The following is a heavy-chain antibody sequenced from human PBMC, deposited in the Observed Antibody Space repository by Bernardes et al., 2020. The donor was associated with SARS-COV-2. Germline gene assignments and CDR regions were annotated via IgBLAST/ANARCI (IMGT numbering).Heavy chain of an antibody. CDR2: INHNGFT. J-gene: IGHJ4*02. CDR1: GGSLTDYF. CDR3: ARVARMVPGVVINGPYYFDL. V-gene: IGHV4-34*01. Sequence: SETLSLTCGVFGGSLTDYFWTWIRQSPEMGLEWIGEINHNGFTNINPSLEGRVIMSADTSKNHFSLTLTSVTAADTAVYYCARVARMVPGVVINGPYYFDLWGQGALVTVSS. D-gene: IGHD3-10*01.